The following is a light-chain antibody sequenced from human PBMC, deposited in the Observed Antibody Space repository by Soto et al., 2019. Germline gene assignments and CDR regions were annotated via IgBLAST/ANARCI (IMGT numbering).Light chain of an antibody. J-gene: IGKJ4*01. V-gene: IGKV3-11*01. CDR3: QHRNNWPSVT. CDR2: GAF. Sequence: EIVLTQSPATLSLSPGDRATLSCGASQSVATSLAWYQHRPGQAPRLLIYGAFKRATGIPTRFSGSGSGTHFTLTISSLEPEDFAVYYCQHRNNWPSVTFGGGTKLEIK. CDR1: QSVATS.